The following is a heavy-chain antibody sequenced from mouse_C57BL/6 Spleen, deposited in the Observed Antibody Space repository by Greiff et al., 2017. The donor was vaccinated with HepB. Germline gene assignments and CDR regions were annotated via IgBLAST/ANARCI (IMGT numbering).Heavy chain of an antibody. V-gene: IGHV3-6*01. J-gene: IGHJ2*01. D-gene: IGHD2-12*01. CDR3: ARDYDGGLFDY. CDR2: ISYDGSN. Sequence: EVKLQQSGPGLVKPSQSLSLTCSVTGYSITSGYYWNWIRQFPGNKLEWMGYISYDGSNNYNPSLKNRISITRDTSKNQFFLKLNSVTTEDTATYYCARDYDGGLFDYWGQGTTLTVSS. CDR1: GYSITSGYY.